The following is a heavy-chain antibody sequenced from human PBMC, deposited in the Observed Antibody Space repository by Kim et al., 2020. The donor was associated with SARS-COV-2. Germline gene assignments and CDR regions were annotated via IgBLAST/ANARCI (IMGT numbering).Heavy chain of an antibody. CDR3: ARDQSVSGPTTVDS. D-gene: IGHD6-19*01. V-gene: IGHV3-74*03. CDR2: ISSDGSDI. CDR1: GFTFKNSW. J-gene: IGHJ4*02. Sequence: GGSLRLSCAGTGFTFKNSWMHWFRQAPVKGLLWVSRISSDGSDIKYDDSVMGRFTVSRDNARNTLFLEMSGLRDEDTAIYFCARDQSVSGPTTVDSWGQGTLVQLSS.